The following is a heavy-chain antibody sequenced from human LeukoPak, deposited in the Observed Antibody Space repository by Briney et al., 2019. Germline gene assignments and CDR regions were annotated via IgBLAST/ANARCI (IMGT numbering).Heavy chain of an antibody. D-gene: IGHD3-22*01. Sequence: RSLRLSCTVSGLSFGDYAMSWFRQAPGKGLGWVGFIRSKAYGGTTDYAASVKGRFTISRDDSKSIAYLQMNSLKTEDTAVYYCARNSSASRHFDYWGQGTLVTVSS. J-gene: IGHJ4*02. CDR1: GLSFGDYA. CDR2: IRSKAYGGTT. V-gene: IGHV3-49*03. CDR3: ARNSSASRHFDY.